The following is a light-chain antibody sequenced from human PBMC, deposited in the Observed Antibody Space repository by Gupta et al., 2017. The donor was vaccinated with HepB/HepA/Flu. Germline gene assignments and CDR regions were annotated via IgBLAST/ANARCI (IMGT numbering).Light chain of an antibody. CDR3: GTWEHGRTSGWV. CDR2: DNN. Sequence: QSVLTQPPTVSAAPGQKVTISCSGTSSNIGKNYVSWYHQRPGTAPQPLIFDNNRRPSGRPERFSGSKSGTSATLVITGLQTDDEAIYYCGTWEHGRTSGWVFGGGTKLTVL. CDR1: SSNIGKNY. V-gene: IGLV1-51*01. J-gene: IGLJ3*02.